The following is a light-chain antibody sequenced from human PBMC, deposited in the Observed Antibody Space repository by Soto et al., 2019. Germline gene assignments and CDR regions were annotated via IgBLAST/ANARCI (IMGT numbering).Light chain of an antibody. CDR1: QSVLYNSNNKNH. J-gene: IGKJ2*01. Sequence: DFVITQAPESLAVSLGERATINCKSSQSVLYNSNNKNHLGWFQQKPGHPPKLLIYGAAFRPSGVPDRFSARGSGTHFTLTISRLQAEDGAVYYCQQYNSIPFTFGQGTKLEI. CDR3: QQYNSIPFT. CDR2: GAA. V-gene: IGKV4-1*01.